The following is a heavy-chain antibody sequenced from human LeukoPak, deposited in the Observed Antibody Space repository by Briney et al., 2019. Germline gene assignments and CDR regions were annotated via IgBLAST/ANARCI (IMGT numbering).Heavy chain of an antibody. J-gene: IGHJ4*02. CDR3: ARETSSSPALYYGSGSYSY. CDR2: MNPNSGNT. CDR1: GYTSTSYD. V-gene: IGHV1-8*01. Sequence: ASVKVSCKASGYTSTSYDINWVRQATGQGLEWMGWMNPNSGNTGYAQKFQGRVTMTRNTSISTACMELSSLRSEDTAVYYCARETSSSPALYYGSGSYSYWGQGTLVTVSS. D-gene: IGHD3-10*01.